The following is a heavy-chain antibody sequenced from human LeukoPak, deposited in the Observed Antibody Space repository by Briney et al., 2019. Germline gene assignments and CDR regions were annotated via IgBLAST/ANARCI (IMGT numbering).Heavy chain of an antibody. D-gene: IGHD3-22*01. CDR3: ARGPFGYYDSSGYFYEHCQH. CDR1: GGTFSNYA. Sequence: SVKVSCKASGGTFSNYAISWVRQAPGQGLEWMGGIIPMSGTANYAQKFQGRVTITRDESTSTAYMELSSLRSEDTALYYCARGPFGYYDSSGYFYEHCQHWGQGTLVTVSS. V-gene: IGHV1-69*05. CDR2: IIPMSGTA. J-gene: IGHJ1*01.